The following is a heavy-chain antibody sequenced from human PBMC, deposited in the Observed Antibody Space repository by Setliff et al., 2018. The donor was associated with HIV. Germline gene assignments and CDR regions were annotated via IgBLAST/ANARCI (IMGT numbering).Heavy chain of an antibody. CDR1: GGSISTYY. CDR2: IYFTGSS. Sequence: TLSLTCTVSGGSISTYYWSWIRQPPGKGLEWIGSIYFTGSSDNNPSLKSRVTLSVDTSKRQFSLKLSSVTAADTAVYYCARVQMAYAAFDVWGQGTMVTVSS. D-gene: IGHD4-17*01. J-gene: IGHJ3*01. CDR3: ARVQMAYAAFDV. V-gene: IGHV4-59*01.